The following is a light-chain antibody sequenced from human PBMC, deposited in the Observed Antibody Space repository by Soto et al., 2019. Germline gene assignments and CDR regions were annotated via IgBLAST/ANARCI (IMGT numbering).Light chain of an antibody. J-gene: IGLJ2*01. V-gene: IGLV2-14*01. Sequence: QSALTQPASVSGSPGQSLTISCTGTSSDVGGYNYVSWYQHHAGKAPRLMIYEVSNRPSGVSNRFSGSKSGNTASLTISGLQADDEANYYCSSYRPGSTLVVFGGGTQLTVL. CDR3: SSYRPGSTLVV. CDR2: EVS. CDR1: SSDVGGYNY.